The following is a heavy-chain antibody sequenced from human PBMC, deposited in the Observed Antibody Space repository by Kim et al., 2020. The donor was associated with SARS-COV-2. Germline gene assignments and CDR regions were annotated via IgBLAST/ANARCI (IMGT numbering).Heavy chain of an antibody. Sequence: GGSLRLSCAASGFTFSNAWMSWVRQAPGKGLEWVGRIKSKTDGGTTYYAAPVKGRFTISRDDSKNTLYLQMNSLKTEDTAVYYCTTGGSYDFGASMDVWGQGTTVTVSS. V-gene: IGHV3-15*01. CDR1: GFTFSNAW. CDR3: TTGGSYDFGASMDV. D-gene: IGHD3-3*01. J-gene: IGHJ6*02. CDR2: IKSKTDGGTT.